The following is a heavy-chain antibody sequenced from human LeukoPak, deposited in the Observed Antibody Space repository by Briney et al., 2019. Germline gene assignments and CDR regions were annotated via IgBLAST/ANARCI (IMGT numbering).Heavy chain of an antibody. Sequence: PSETLSLTCAVYGGSFSGYYWSWIRQPPGKGLEWIGEINHSGSTNYNPSLKSRVTISVDTSKNQFSLKLSSVTAADTAVYYCARPTNFWSGYSDAFDIWGQGTMVTVSS. J-gene: IGHJ3*02. V-gene: IGHV4-34*01. CDR3: ARPTNFWSGYSDAFDI. CDR2: INHSGST. CDR1: GGSFSGYY. D-gene: IGHD3-3*01.